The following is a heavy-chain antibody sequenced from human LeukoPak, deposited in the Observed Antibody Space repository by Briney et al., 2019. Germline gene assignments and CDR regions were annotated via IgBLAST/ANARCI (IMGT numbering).Heavy chain of an antibody. CDR3: ARDQGGVGY. D-gene: IGHD3-16*01. CDR1: GFTFDDYA. Sequence: GGSLRLSCAASGFTFDDYAMHWVRQTPGKGLEWVSGISWNSGSIDYADSVKGRFTISRDNAQNSLYLQMNSLRAEDTAVYYCARDQGGVGYWGQGTLVTVSS. J-gene: IGHJ4*02. CDR2: ISWNSGSI. V-gene: IGHV3-9*01.